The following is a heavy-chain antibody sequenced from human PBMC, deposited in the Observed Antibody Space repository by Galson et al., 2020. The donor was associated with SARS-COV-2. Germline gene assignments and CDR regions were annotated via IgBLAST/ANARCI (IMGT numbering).Heavy chain of an antibody. D-gene: IGHD3-9*01. CDR3: ATVPIKEKAFDI. V-gene: IGHV1-24*01. J-gene: IGHJ3*02. CDR2: FDPEDGET. Sequence: KVSGYTLTELSMHWVRQAPGKGLEWMGGFDPEDGETIYAQKFQGRVTMTEDTSTDTAYMELSSLRSEDTAVYYCATVPIKEKAFDIWGQGTMVTVSS. CDR1: GYTLTELS.